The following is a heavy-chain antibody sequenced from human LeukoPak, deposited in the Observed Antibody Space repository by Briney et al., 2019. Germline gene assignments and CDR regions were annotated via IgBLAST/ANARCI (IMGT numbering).Heavy chain of an antibody. J-gene: IGHJ4*02. V-gene: IGHV3-23*01. D-gene: IGHD3-10*01. CDR3: ARGGTLVRGGDPFDY. CDR2: LSGGGGRK. Sequence: GGSLRLSCEASGFTFNTYDMSWVRQSPGKGLEWVSGLSGGGGRKYYADSVKGRFTISRDNSKNTLYLQMNTLRAEDTALYYCARGGTLVRGGDPFDYWGQGTLVTVSS. CDR1: GFTFNTYD.